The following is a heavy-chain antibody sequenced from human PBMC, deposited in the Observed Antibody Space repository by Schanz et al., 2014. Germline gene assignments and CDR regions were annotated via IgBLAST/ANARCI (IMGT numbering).Heavy chain of an antibody. CDR2: ISYDGRHK. Sequence: LVESGGGVVQPGRSLRLSCAASGFTFSGYGMHWVRQAPGKGLEWVAIISYDGRHKNYADSVKGRFTISRDNSKNTLYLQMNSLRAEDTAVYSCAKDPYGMDVWGQGTTVTVSS. V-gene: IGHV3-30*18. J-gene: IGHJ6*02. CDR1: GFTFSGYG. CDR3: AKDPYGMDV.